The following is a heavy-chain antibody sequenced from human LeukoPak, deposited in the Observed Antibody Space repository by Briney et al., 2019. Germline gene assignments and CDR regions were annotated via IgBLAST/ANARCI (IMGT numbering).Heavy chain of an antibody. J-gene: IGHJ3*02. V-gene: IGHV3-53*01. Sequence: GGSLRLSCAASGFTVSCNYMSWVRQAPGKGLEWVSVIYRGGTTYYADSVKGRFSISRDNSKKTLYLQMNSLRDDTTVVYCGGRGYRGAFDIWGERTIVTVSS. CDR1: GFTVSCNY. CDR2: IYRGGTT. D-gene: IGHD3-16*02. CDR3: GRGYRGAFDI.